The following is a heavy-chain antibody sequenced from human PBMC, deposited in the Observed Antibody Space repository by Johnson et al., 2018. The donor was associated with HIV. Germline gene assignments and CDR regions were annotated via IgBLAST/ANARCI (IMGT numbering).Heavy chain of an antibody. CDR2: IRYDGSNK. J-gene: IGHJ3*02. D-gene: IGHD2-15*01. Sequence: QVQLVESGGGVVQPGGSLRLSCAASGFTFSSYGMHWVRQAPGKGLEWVAFIRYDGSNKYYADSVKGRFTISRDNSKNTLFLQMNSLRAEDTAVYYCARERGYCSGGSCYSRAFDIWGQGTMVTVSS. CDR1: GFTFSSYG. CDR3: ARERGYCSGGSCYSRAFDI. V-gene: IGHV3-30*02.